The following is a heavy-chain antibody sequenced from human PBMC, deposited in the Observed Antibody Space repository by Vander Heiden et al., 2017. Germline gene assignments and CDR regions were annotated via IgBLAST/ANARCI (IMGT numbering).Heavy chain of an antibody. Sequence: EVQLVESGGGLVKPGRSLRFSCAASGFKFDDYAMNWVRPAPGKGLEWVSSISWNTSSIGYADSVKGRFTISRDNAKNALFLQMNTVRGDDMALYYCAKGYCGTTLCHLHSWGQGTLVTVSS. D-gene: IGHD2-2*01. CDR3: AKGYCGTTLCHLHS. V-gene: IGHV3-9*03. J-gene: IGHJ4*02. CDR2: ISWNTSSI. CDR1: GFKFDDYA.